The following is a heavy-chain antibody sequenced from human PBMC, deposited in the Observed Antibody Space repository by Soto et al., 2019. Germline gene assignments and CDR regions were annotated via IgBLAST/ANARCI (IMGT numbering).Heavy chain of an antibody. V-gene: IGHV3-48*01. Sequence: PGGSLRLSCAASGFTFSSYSMNWVRQAPGKGLEWVSYISSSSSTIYYADSVKGRFTISRDNAKNSLYLQMNSLRAEDTAVYYCARDLGWNYYDSSGYYWGQGTLVTVSS. J-gene: IGHJ4*02. CDR2: ISSSSSTI. D-gene: IGHD3-22*01. CDR3: ARDLGWNYYDSSGYY. CDR1: GFTFSSYS.